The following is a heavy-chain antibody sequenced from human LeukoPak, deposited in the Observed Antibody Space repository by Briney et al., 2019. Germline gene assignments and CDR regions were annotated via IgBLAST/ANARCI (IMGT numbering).Heavy chain of an antibody. Sequence: GGSLRLSCAASGFTFSSYWMSWVRQAPGKGLEWVANIKQGGSEKYYVDSVKGRFTISRDNAKNSLYLQMNSLRAEDTAVYYCAREGPRGAYYDFWSGYYTDAFDIWGQGTVVTVSS. CDR3: AREGPRGAYYDFWSGYYTDAFDI. V-gene: IGHV3-7*01. CDR1: GFTFSSYW. J-gene: IGHJ3*02. CDR2: IKQGGSEK. D-gene: IGHD3-3*01.